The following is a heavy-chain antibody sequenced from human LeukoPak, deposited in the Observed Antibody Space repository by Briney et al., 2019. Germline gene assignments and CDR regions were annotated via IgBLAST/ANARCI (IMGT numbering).Heavy chain of an antibody. CDR3: AREVAAAGHDAFDI. CDR1: GFTFSSYA. D-gene: IGHD6-13*01. V-gene: IGHV3-30-3*01. J-gene: IGHJ3*02. CDR2: ISYDGSNK. Sequence: GRSLRLSCAASGFTFSSYAMHWVRQAPGKGLEWVAVISYDGSNKYYADSVKGRFTISRDNSKNTLYLQMNSLRAEDTAVYYCAREVAAAGHDAFDIWGQGTMVTVSS.